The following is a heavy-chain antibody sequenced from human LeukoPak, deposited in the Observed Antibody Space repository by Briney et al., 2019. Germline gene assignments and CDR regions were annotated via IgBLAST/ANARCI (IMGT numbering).Heavy chain of an antibody. CDR2: ISYDGSDK. D-gene: IGHD3-22*01. CDR3: AKDLGLAYYESYFDI. V-gene: IGHV3-30*18. J-gene: IGHJ3*02. Sequence: PGGSLRLSCAPSGFTFSNYGMHWVRQAPGKGLEWVAVISYDGSDKYYADSVKGRFTISRDNSKNTLHLQMNSLRPEDTAVYFCAKDLGLAYYESYFDIWGQGTMVTVSS. CDR1: GFTFSNYG.